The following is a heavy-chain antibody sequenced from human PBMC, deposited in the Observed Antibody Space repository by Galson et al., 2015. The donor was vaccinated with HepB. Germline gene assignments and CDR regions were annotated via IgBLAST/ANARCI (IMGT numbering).Heavy chain of an antibody. Sequence: SLRLSCAASGFSFNYFPMHWVRQAPGKGLEWVAVISYTGSYTGYADFGRGRFTISRDNSKNALYLQMNSLRVEDTALYYCVRPRGAGAGDYQNWYFDLWGRGTLVT. CDR1: GFSFNYFP. D-gene: IGHD4-17*01. J-gene: IGHJ2*01. CDR3: VRPRGAGAGDYQNWYFDL. CDR2: ISYTGSYT. V-gene: IGHV3-30-3*01.